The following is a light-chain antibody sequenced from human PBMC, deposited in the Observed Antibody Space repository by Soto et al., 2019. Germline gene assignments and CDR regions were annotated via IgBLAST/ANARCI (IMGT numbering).Light chain of an antibody. Sequence: EIVMTQSPATLSVSPGERATLSCRASQSVSSNLAWYKQKPGQAPRLLIYDASNRATGIPARFSGSGSGTDFTLTISSLEPEDFAVYYCQQRSNWPPITFGQGTRLEIK. CDR3: QQRSNWPPIT. J-gene: IGKJ5*01. V-gene: IGKV3-11*01. CDR1: QSVSSN. CDR2: DAS.